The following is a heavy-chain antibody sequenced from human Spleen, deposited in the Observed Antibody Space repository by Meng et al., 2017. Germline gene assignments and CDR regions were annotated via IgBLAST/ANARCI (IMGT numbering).Heavy chain of an antibody. CDR3: ARDLPIPHDGGDKGDY. Sequence: GESLKISCAASGFIFSGYSMNWVRQAPGKGLEWVSSISSSSTYIKYADSVKGRFIISRDNAKNSLYLQMSSLRAEDTAVYYCARDLPIPHDGGDKGDYWGQGTLVTVSS. V-gene: IGHV3-21*01. J-gene: IGHJ4*02. CDR1: GFIFSGYS. D-gene: IGHD2-21*02. CDR2: ISSSSTYI.